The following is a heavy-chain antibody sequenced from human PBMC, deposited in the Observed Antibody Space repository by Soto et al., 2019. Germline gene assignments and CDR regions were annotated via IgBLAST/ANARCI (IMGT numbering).Heavy chain of an antibody. CDR2: MNPNSGNT. Sequence: GASVKVSCKASGHTFTSYDINWVRQATGQGLEWMGWMNPNSGNTGYAQKFQGRVTMTRNTSISTAYMELSSLRSEDTAVYYCARGGGXDFWSGYYPNYYYYGMDVWGQGTTVTVSS. D-gene: IGHD3-3*01. CDR3: ARGGGXDFWSGYYPNYYYYGMDV. CDR1: GHTFTSYD. V-gene: IGHV1-8*01. J-gene: IGHJ6*02.